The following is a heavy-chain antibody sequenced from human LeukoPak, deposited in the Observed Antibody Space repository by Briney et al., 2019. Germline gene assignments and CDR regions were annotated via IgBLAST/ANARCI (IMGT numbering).Heavy chain of an antibody. J-gene: IGHJ6*03. CDR1: GGSINDYY. V-gene: IGHV4-39*01. CDR3: ARHIPYYYYYYVDV. CDR2: IYYSGST. Sequence: SETLSLTCTVSGGSINDYYWGWIRQPPGKGLEWIGSIYYSGSTYYNPSLKSRVTISVDTSENQFSLKLSSVTAADTAVYYCARHIPYYYYYYVDVWGKGTTVTVSS.